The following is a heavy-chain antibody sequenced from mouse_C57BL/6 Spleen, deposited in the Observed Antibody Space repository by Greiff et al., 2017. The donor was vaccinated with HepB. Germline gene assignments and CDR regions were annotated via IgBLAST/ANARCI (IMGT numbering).Heavy chain of an antibody. J-gene: IGHJ3*01. CDR3: ASYYGSSYAYSSWFAY. Sequence: QVQLQQPGAELVKPGASVKVSCKASGYTFTSYWMHWVKQRPGQGLEWIGRIHPSDSDTNYNQKFKGKATLTVDKSSSTAYMQLSSLTSEDSAVYYCASYYGSSYAYSSWFAYWGQGTLVTVSA. CDR2: IHPSDSDT. CDR1: GYTFTSYW. D-gene: IGHD1-1*01. V-gene: IGHV1-74*01.